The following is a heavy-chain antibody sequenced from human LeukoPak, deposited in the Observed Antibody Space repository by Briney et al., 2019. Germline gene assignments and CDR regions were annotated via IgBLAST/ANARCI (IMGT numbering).Heavy chain of an antibody. Sequence: GESLQISCKGSGYSFTSYWLGWVRQMPGKGLEWMGIIYPGDSDTRYSPSFQGQVTISADRSISTAYLQWSSLKASDTAMYYCASPRSGDYSSLDYWGQGTLVTVSS. CDR2: IYPGDSDT. J-gene: IGHJ4*02. CDR1: GYSFTSYW. D-gene: IGHD4-17*01. V-gene: IGHV5-51*01. CDR3: ASPRSGDYSSLDY.